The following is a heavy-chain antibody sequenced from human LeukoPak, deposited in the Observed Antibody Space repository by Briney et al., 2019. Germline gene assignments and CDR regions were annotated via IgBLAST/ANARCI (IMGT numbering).Heavy chain of an antibody. CDR2: IVVGSGNT. V-gene: IGHV1-58*01. Sequence: GTSVKVSCKASGFTFTSSAVQWVRQARGQRLEWIGWIVVGSGNTNYAQKFQERVTITRDMSTSTAYMELSSLRSEDTAVYYCAAVSYYYDSSGYPPAYYFDYWGQGTLVTVSS. CDR3: AAVSYYYDSSGYPPAYYFDY. D-gene: IGHD3-22*01. J-gene: IGHJ4*02. CDR1: GFTFTSSA.